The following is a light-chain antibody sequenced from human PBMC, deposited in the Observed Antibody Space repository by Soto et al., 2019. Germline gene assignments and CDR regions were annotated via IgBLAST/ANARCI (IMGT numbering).Light chain of an antibody. J-gene: IGKJ4*01. CDR3: QQRSDWPST. CDR2: DAS. Sequence: EIVLTQSPVTLSLSPGERATLSCRASQSVSSYLAWYQQKPGQAPRLLIFDASNRATGIPARFSGSGSGTDLTLTICSLEPEDFAVYYCQQRSDWPSTFGGGTKVEIK. V-gene: IGKV3-11*01. CDR1: QSVSSY.